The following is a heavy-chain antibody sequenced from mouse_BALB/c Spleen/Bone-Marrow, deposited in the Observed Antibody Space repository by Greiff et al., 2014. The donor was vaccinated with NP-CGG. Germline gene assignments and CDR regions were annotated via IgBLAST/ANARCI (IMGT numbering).Heavy chain of an antibody. J-gene: IGHJ3*01. V-gene: IGHV14-3*02. CDR2: IDPANGNT. CDR3: AAYYYGISQFAY. CDR1: GFNIKDTY. D-gene: IGHD1-1*01. Sequence: EVQLQQSGAELVKPGASVKLSCTASGFNIKDTYMHWVKQRPEQGLEWIGRIDPANGNTKYDPKFQGKATITADTSSNTAYLQLSSLTSEDTAVYYCAAYYYGISQFAYWGQGTLVTVSA.